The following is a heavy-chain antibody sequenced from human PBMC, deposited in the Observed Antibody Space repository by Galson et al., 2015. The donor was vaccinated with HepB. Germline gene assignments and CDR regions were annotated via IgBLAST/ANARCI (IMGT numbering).Heavy chain of an antibody. D-gene: IGHD3-9*01. J-gene: IGHJ2*01. CDR3: ARGVYGILTGYYVVGYFDL. CDR1: GGTFSSYA. V-gene: IGHV1-69*13. Sequence: SVKVSCKASGGTFSSYAISWVRQAPGQGLEWMGGIIPIFGTANYAQKFQGRVTITADESTSTAYMELSSLRSEDTAVYYCARGVYGILTGYYVVGYFDLWGRGTLVTVSS. CDR2: IIPIFGTA.